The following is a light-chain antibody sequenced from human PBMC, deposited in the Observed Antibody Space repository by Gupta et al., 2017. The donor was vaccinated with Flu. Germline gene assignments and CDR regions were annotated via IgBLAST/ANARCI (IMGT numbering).Light chain of an antibody. J-gene: IGKJ3*01. CDR1: QSISSW. Sequence: PSTLSASVGDRVTLTCRASQSISSWLAWYQQKPGKAPKLLIYKASTLESGVPSRFSGSGSGTEFTLTISSLQPDDFATYHCQQDNSYPFTFGHGTKVDIK. V-gene: IGKV1-5*03. CDR2: KAS. CDR3: QQDNSYPFT.